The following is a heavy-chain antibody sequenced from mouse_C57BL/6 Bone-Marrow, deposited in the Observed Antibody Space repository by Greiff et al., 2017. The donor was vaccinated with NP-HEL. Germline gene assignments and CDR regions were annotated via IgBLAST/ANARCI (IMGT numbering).Heavy chain of an antibody. Sequence: VQRVESGPGLVAPSQSLSITCTVSGFSLTSYGVDWVRQPPGKGLEWLGVIWGGGSTNYNSALMSRLSISKDNSKSQVFLKMNSLQTDDTAMYYCVYYYGSSLDWFAYWGQGTLVTVSA. D-gene: IGHD1-1*01. J-gene: IGHJ3*01. CDR3: VYYYGSSLDWFAY. V-gene: IGHV2-9*01. CDR1: GFSLTSYG. CDR2: IWGGGST.